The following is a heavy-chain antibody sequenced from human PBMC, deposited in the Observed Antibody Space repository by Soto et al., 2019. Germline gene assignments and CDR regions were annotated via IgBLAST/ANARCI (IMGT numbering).Heavy chain of an antibody. CDR1: GDTFNDYY. CDR3: ARESGGATATLDYYYFYMDV. CDR2: INPNGGFT. Sequence: VASVKVSCKTSGDTFNDYYIHWVRQAPGQGLEWMGWINPNGGFTNYAQKFQGWVTMTRDTSIRTVYMELSSLRSDDTAVYYCARESGGATATLDYYYFYMDVWGKGTTVTVSS. V-gene: IGHV1-2*04. J-gene: IGHJ6*03. D-gene: IGHD5-12*01.